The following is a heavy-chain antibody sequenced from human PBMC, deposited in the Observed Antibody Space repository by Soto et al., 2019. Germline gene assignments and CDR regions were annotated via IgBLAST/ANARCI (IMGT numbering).Heavy chain of an antibody. Sequence: PGESLKISCKASGYSFTTYWIGWVRQMPGKGLEWMGIIYPGDSDTRYSPSFQGQVTISADKSISTAYLQWSSLKASDTAMYYCARLGSDYVWGSYSDYWGQGTLVTVSS. J-gene: IGHJ4*02. V-gene: IGHV5-51*01. D-gene: IGHD3-16*01. CDR2: IYPGDSDT. CDR3: ARLGSDYVWGSYSDY. CDR1: GYSFTTYW.